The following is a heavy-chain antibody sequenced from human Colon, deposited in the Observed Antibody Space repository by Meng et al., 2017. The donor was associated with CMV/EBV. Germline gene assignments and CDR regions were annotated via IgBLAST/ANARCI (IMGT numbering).Heavy chain of an antibody. V-gene: IGHV3-23*01. CDR3: ATRSGGNPYFYYNMDV. Sequence: GGSLRLSCTVSGVTFSLYAVTWVRQAPGKGLQWVSVISGTGGSTYYADSVQGRFTISRDTSKSTVYLQMNSLSAEDTAVYYCATRSGGNPYFYYNMDVWGQGAMVTVSS. J-gene: IGHJ6*02. CDR2: ISGTGGST. D-gene: IGHD4-23*01. CDR1: GVTFSLYA.